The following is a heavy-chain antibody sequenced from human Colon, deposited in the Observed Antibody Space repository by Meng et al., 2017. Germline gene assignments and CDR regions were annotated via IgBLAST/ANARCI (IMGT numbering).Heavy chain of an antibody. CDR2: IYYSGST. CDR1: GGSISSGDYY. D-gene: IGHD6-19*01. Sequence: QVQRPGSGPDLVPPSQTLSLPCTVSGGSISSGDYYWSWIRQPPGKGLEWIGYIYYSGSTYSNASLKSRVTISIDRSKNQFSLKLSSVTAADTAVYYCARERLSSGWYGGRWFDPWGQGTLVTVSS. V-gene: IGHV4-30-4*01. CDR3: ARERLSSGWYGGRWFDP. J-gene: IGHJ5*02.